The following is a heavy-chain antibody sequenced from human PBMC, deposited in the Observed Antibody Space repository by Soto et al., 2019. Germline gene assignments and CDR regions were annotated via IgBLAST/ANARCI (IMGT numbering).Heavy chain of an antibody. CDR1: GYTFTSYG. D-gene: IGHD2-15*01. CDR2: ISAYNGNT. Sequence: ASVKVSCKASGYTFTSYGISWVRQAPGQGLEWMGWISAYNGNTNYAQKLQGRVTMTTDTSTSTAYMELRSLRSDDTAVYYCARSSYXGPNPWDIVVGYYGMDVWGQGTTVTVSS. V-gene: IGHV1-18*01. CDR3: ARSSYXGPNPWDIVVGYYGMDV. J-gene: IGHJ6*02.